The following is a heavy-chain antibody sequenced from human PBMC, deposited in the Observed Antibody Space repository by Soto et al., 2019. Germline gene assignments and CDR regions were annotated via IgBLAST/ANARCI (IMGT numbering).Heavy chain of an antibody. CDR2: ISGSGGST. Sequence: GGSLRLSCAASGFTFSSYAMSWVRQAPGKGLEWVSAISGSGGSTYYADSVKGRFTISRDNSKNTLYLQMNSLRAEDTAVYYCAKGSHLTYYDFWSGYYRGVDEDYYYGMGVWGQGTTVTVSS. CDR3: AKGSHLTYYDFWSGYYRGVDEDYYYGMGV. V-gene: IGHV3-23*01. J-gene: IGHJ6*02. D-gene: IGHD3-3*01. CDR1: GFTFSSYA.